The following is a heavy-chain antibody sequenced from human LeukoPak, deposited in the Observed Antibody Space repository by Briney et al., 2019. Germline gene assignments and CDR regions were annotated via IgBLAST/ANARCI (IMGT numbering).Heavy chain of an antibody. CDR1: GGSISSHY. CDR3: ATLLGLVDY. Sequence: ASETLSLPFTVSGGSISSHYWSWIRQPPGKGLEWIGYIYYSGSTNYNPSLKSRVTISVDTSKNQFSLKLSSVTAADTAVYYCATLLGLVDYWGQGTLVTVSS. D-gene: IGHD3-16*01. J-gene: IGHJ4*02. V-gene: IGHV4-59*11. CDR2: IYYSGST.